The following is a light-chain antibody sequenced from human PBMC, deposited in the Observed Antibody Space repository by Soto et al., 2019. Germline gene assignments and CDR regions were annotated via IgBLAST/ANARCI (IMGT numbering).Light chain of an antibody. CDR3: QQYGSSPRFT. J-gene: IGKJ3*01. V-gene: IGKV3-20*01. CDR1: QSVSSSY. CDR2: GAS. Sequence: EIVLTQSPGTLSLSPGERATLSCRASQSVSSSYLAWYQQKPGQAPRLLIYGASSRATGIPDRFSGRGSGTDFTLTISRLEPEDFAVYYCQQYGSSPRFTFGPGTKVAIK.